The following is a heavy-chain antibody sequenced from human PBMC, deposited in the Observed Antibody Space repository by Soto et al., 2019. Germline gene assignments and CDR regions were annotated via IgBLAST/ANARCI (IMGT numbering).Heavy chain of an antibody. Sequence: EVQLLESGGGRIQPGGSLRLSCAASGFTFSSYAMNWVRQVPGKGLQWVSGISGSGSSTYYSDSVRGRFTISRDHSRNTLYLQMSSLRVEDTALYYCAKGDRNQPAVVDYWGQGTLVTVSS. V-gene: IGHV3-23*01. D-gene: IGHD2-2*01. CDR3: AKGDRNQPAVVDY. CDR2: ISGSGSST. J-gene: IGHJ4*02. CDR1: GFTFSSYA.